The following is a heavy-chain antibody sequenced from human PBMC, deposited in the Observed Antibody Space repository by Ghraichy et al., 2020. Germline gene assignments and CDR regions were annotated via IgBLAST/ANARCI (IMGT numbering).Heavy chain of an antibody. CDR2: ISSSSSYI. CDR1: GFTFSSYS. D-gene: IGHD3-10*02. CDR3: ARDREMFPSAWFDT. J-gene: IGHJ5*02. V-gene: IGHV3-21*01. Sequence: GGSLRLSCAASGFTFSSYSMNWVRQPPGKGLEWVSSISSSSSYIYYADSVKGRFTISRDNAKNSLYLQMNSLRAEDTAVYYCARDREMFPSAWFDTWGQGTLVTVS.